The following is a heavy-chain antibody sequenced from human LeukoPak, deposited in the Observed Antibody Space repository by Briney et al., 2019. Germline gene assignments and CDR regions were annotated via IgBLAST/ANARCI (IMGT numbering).Heavy chain of an antibody. CDR3: ANQKYYYDSSGYYYFDY. J-gene: IGHJ4*02. Sequence: GGSLRLSCAASGLTFSIYTMNWVRQAPGKGLEWVSTISTSGSSTFYADSVKGRFTISRDNSKNTLYLQMNSLRAEDTAVYYCANQKYYYDSSGYYYFDYWGQGTLVTVSS. CDR2: ISTSGSST. V-gene: IGHV3-23*01. CDR1: GLTFSIYT. D-gene: IGHD3-22*01.